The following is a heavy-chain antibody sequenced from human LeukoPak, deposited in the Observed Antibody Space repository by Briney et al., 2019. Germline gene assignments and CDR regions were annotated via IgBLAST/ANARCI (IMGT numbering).Heavy chain of an antibody. Sequence: GGSLRLTCAASGFTFDDYAMHWVRQAPGKGLEWVSGISWNSGSIGYADSVKGRFTISRDNSKNTLYLQMNSLRAEDTAVYYCARESGYSSGWYEGYFDYWGQGTLVTVSS. D-gene: IGHD6-19*01. V-gene: IGHV3-9*01. CDR2: ISWNSGSI. J-gene: IGHJ4*02. CDR3: ARESGYSSGWYEGYFDY. CDR1: GFTFDDYA.